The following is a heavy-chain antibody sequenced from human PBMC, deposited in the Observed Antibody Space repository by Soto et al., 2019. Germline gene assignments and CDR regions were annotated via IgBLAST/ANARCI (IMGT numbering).Heavy chain of an antibody. CDR1: GGSISSGGYS. D-gene: IGHD1-7*01. CDR3: ARVSTTYYYYGMDV. V-gene: IGHV4-30-2*01. Sequence: SETLSLTCAVSGGSISSGGYSWSWIRQPPGKDLEWIGYIYHSGSTYYNPSLKSRVTISVDRSKNQFSLKLSSVTAADTAVYYCARVSTTYYYYGMDVWGQGTTVTVS. CDR2: IYHSGST. J-gene: IGHJ6*02.